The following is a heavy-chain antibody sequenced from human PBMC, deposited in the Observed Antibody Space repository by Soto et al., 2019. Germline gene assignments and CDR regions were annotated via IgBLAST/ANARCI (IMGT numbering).Heavy chain of an antibody. CDR1: GDSISLYY. CDR3: ARAPTAVDRIGSWLDP. Sequence: SETLSLTSTVSGDSISLYYWSLIRQPPGKGLEGIGYIYYSGSTNYNPSLKSRVTISVDTSKNQFSLRLSSVTAADTAVYYCARAPTAVDRIGSWLDPWCKVGLVTV. CDR2: IYYSGST. V-gene: IGHV4-59*01. J-gene: IGHJ5*02. D-gene: IGHD6-19*01.